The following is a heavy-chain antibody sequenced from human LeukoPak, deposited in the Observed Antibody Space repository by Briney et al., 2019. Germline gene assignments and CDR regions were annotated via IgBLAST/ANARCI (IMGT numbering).Heavy chain of an antibody. CDR3: APGGDMGYFDY. V-gene: IGHV4-30-4*01. CDR1: GGSISSGDYY. Sequence: SETLSLTCTVSGGSISSGDYYWSWIRQPPGKGLEWIGYIYYSGSTYYNPSLKSRVTISVDTSKNQFSLKLSSVTAADTAVYYCAPGGDMGYFDYWGQGTLVTVSS. D-gene: IGHD1-14*01. CDR2: IYYSGST. J-gene: IGHJ4*02.